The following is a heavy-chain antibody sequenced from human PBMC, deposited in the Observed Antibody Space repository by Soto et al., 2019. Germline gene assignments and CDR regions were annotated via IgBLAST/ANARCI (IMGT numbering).Heavy chain of an antibody. D-gene: IGHD2-15*01. CDR2: TSGSGDET. V-gene: IGHV3-23*01. J-gene: IGHJ4*02. CDR1: GFGFSNYA. CDR3: VKSVCFTIRRKLLPY. Sequence: GGSLRLGCAASGFGFSNYAMMWVGQLPGKRMEWVSSTSGSGDETEYADSVKGRFTISRDVSKSTLYLQLNPLTVEDTAIYYCVKSVCFTIRRKLLPYSAQRIPVPVSS.